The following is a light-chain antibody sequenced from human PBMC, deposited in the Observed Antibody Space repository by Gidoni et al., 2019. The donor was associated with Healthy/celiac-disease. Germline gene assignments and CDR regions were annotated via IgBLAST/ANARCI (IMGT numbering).Light chain of an antibody. CDR3: MQALQTPYT. Sequence: DIVMTQSPLALPVTPGEPASISCRSSQSPLHSNGYNYLDWYLQKPGQSPQLLIYLGSNRASGVPDRFSGSGSGTDFTLKISRVEAEDVGVYYCMQALQTPYTFGRGTKLEIK. CDR2: LGS. J-gene: IGKJ2*01. CDR1: QSPLHSNGYNY. V-gene: IGKV2-28*01.